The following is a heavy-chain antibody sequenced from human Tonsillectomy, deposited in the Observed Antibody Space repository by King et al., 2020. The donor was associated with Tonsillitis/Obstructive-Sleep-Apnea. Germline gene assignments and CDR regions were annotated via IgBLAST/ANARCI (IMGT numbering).Heavy chain of an antibody. V-gene: IGHV3-21*01. CDR3: AGTEAVAGYYYFDY. D-gene: IGHD6-19*01. Sequence: VQLVESGGGLVKPGGSLRLSCAASGFTFSSYSMNWVRQAPGKGLGWVSSISSSSSYIYYADSVKGRFTISRDNAKNSLYLQMNSLRAEDTAVYYCAGTEAVAGYYYFDYWGQGTLVTVSS. J-gene: IGHJ4*02. CDR1: GFTFSSYS. CDR2: ISSSSSYI.